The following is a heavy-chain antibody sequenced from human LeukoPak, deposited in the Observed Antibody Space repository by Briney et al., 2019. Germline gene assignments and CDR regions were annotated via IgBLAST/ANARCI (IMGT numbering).Heavy chain of an antibody. J-gene: IGHJ2*01. CDR2: ISSSSSYI. Sequence: GGSLRLSCAASGFTFSSYSMNWVRQAPGKGLEWVSSISSSSSYIYYADSVKGRFTISRDDAKNSLYLQMNSLRAEDTAVYYCARGWKLAPYWYFDLWGRGTLVTVSS. CDR3: ARGWKLAPYWYFDL. CDR1: GFTFSSYS. D-gene: IGHD2-15*01. V-gene: IGHV3-21*01.